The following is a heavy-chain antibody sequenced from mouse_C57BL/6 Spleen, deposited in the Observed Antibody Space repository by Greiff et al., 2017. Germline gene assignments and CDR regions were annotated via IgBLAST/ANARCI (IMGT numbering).Heavy chain of an antibody. CDR1: GYTFTSYW. CDR3: ARRSYGPGYFDV. J-gene: IGHJ1*03. CDR2: IHPNSGST. Sequence: VKLQQPGAELVKPGASVKLSCKASGYTFTSYWMHWVKQRPGQGLEWIGMIHPNSGSTNYNEKFKSKATLTVDKSSSTAYMKISSLTSEDSAVYYCARRSYGPGYFDVWGTGTTVTVSS. D-gene: IGHD1-2*01. V-gene: IGHV1-64*01.